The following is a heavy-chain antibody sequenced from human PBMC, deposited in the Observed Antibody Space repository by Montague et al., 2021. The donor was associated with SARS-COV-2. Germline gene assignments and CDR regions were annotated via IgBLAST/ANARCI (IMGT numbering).Heavy chain of an antibody. CDR2: IYWDDDK. D-gene: IGHD2-15*01. CDR1: GFSLSTSGVG. CDR3: AHVGMACSGGSCYPKIKDWYFDL. Sequence: PALVKPTQTLTLTCTFSGFSLSTSGVGVGWIRQPPGKALEWLALIYWDDDKRYSPSLKSRLTITKDTSKNQVVLTMTNMDPVDTATYYCAHVGMACSGGSCYPKIKDWYFDLWGCGTLVTVSS. V-gene: IGHV2-5*02. J-gene: IGHJ2*01.